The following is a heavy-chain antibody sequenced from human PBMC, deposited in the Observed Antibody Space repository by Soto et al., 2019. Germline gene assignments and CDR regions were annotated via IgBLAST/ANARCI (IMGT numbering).Heavy chain of an antibody. CDR2: IFYSGST. V-gene: IGHV4-59*01. CDR1: GGSISSYY. CDR3: ARAGPEMDY. Sequence: QVQLQESGPGLVKPSETLSLTCTVSGGSISSYYWSWIRQPPGKGLEWIGYIFYSGSTNYNPSLKRRVTISADTSKPQFSLKPSSVTAADTAVHYAARAGPEMDYWGQGTLVTVSS. D-gene: IGHD3-10*01. J-gene: IGHJ4*02.